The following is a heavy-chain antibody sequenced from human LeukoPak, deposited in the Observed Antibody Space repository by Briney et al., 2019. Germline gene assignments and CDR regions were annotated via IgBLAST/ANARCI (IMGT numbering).Heavy chain of an antibody. CDR2: IKSKTDGGTT. J-gene: IGHJ4*02. Sequence: GGSLRLSCAASGFIFSNAWMSWVRQAPGKGLEWVGRIKSKTDGGTTDYVAPVKDRFTISRDDSKNTLYLQMNSLKIEDTAMYYCTTGITGTTGGWGQGTLVTVSS. CDR1: GFIFSNAW. D-gene: IGHD1-7*01. CDR3: TTGITGTTGG. V-gene: IGHV3-15*01.